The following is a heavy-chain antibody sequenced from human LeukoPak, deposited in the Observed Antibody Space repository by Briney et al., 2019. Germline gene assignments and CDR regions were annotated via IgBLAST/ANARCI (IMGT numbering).Heavy chain of an antibody. J-gene: IGHJ4*02. V-gene: IGHV5-51*01. Sequence: GESLKISCKGSGYTFNSYWIGWVRQMPGAGLEWMGIIYPGDSDTRYSPSFQGQATISADKSISTAYLQWSSLKASDSAMYYCARRYGSALYGVFDYWGQGTLVIVSS. CDR3: ARRYGSALYGVFDY. D-gene: IGHD6-19*01. CDR2: IYPGDSDT. CDR1: GYTFNSYW.